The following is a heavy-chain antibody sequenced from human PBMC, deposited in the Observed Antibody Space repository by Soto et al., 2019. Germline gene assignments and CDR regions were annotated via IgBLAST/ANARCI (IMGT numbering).Heavy chain of an antibody. Sequence: EVQLVESGGDLVKPGGSLRLSCAASGITFHNAWMTWVRQAPGKGLEWVGRIKSKTDGGTTDYAAPQTGRFTITRHDSERKLYLQMNRMNPEVTGVDYCSTDAIIFLGVVPKDYWGKGSLVRVSS. D-gene: IGHD3-16*01. CDR2: IKSKTDGGTT. CDR3: STDAIIFLGVVPKDY. V-gene: IGHV3-15*01. CDR1: GITFHNAW. J-gene: IGHJ4*02.